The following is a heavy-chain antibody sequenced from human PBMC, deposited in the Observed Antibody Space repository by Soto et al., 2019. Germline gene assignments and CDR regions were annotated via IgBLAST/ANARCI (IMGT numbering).Heavy chain of an antibody. J-gene: IGHJ6*02. CDR2: IYYTGST. CDR3: AKMTSGSYGRNYGMDV. D-gene: IGHD5-18*01. Sequence: SETLSLTCTVSGGSISGYYWTWIRQPPGKGLEWIGYIYYTGSTNYNPSLKSRVIISVDTSKNQFSLKLSSVTAADTAVYYCAKMTSGSYGRNYGMDVWGQGTTVTVSS. CDR1: GGSISGYY. V-gene: IGHV4-59*01.